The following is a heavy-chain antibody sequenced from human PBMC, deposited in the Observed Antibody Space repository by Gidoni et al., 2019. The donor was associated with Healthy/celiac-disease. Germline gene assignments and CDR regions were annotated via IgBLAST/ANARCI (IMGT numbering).Heavy chain of an antibody. Sequence: QVQLQESGPGLVKPSETLSLTCTVSGGSISSYYWSWIRQPPGKGLEWIGYIYYSGSTNYNPSLKSRVTISVDTSKNQFSLKLSSVTAADTAVYYCARDGSADAFDIWGQGTMVTVSS. V-gene: IGHV4-59*01. J-gene: IGHJ3*02. CDR3: ARDGSADAFDI. CDR2: IYYSGST. CDR1: GGSISSYY. D-gene: IGHD1-1*01.